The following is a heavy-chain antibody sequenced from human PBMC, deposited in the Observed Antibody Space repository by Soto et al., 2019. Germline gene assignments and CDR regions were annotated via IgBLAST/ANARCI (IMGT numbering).Heavy chain of an antibody. D-gene: IGHD2-2*01. CDR3: ARFNIVVVPAAISGWFDP. V-gene: IGHV4-59*01. Sequence: SETLYLTCTVSGGSISSYYWSWIRQPPGKGLEWIGYIYYSGSTNYNPSLKSRVTISVDTSKNQFSLKLSSVTAADTAVYYCARFNIVVVPAAISGWFDPWGQGTLVTVSS. CDR2: IYYSGST. J-gene: IGHJ5*02. CDR1: GGSISSYY.